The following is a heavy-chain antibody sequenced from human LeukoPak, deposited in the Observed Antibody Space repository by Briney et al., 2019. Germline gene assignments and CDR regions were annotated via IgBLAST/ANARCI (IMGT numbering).Heavy chain of an antibody. J-gene: IGHJ4*02. V-gene: IGHV4-39*01. D-gene: IGHD3-22*01. CDR1: GGSISNSRYH. CDR2: IYYSGST. CDR3: ASPPSYYDSSGSTAYY. Sequence: PSETLSLTCTVSGGSISNSRYHWGWIRQPPGKGLEWIGSIYYSGSTYYNPSLKSRGTISVDTSKNQFSLKLNSVTAADTAMYYCASPPSYYDSSGSTAYYWGQGTLVTVSS.